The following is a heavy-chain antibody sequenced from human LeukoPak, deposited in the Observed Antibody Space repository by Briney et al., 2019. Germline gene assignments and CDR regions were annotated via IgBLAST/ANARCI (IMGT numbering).Heavy chain of an antibody. J-gene: IGHJ4*02. V-gene: IGHV3-9*01. CDR2: ISWNSGSI. D-gene: IGHD2/OR15-2a*01. CDR1: GFTFDDYA. Sequence: PGRSLRLSCAASGFTFDDYAMHWVRQAPGKGLEWVSGISWNSGSIGYADSVKGRFTISRDNSKNTLYLQMNSLRAEDTAVYYCARGHFVLRYFDYWGQGTLVTVSS. CDR3: ARGHFVLRYFDY.